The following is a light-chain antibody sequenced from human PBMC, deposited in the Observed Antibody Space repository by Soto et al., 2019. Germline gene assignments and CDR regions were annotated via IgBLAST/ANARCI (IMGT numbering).Light chain of an antibody. J-gene: IGLJ1*01. V-gene: IGLV2-14*01. CDR3: ASYTNINTRACV. CDR1: SHDIGGYDF. CDR2: EVT. Sequence: QSVLTQPASVSGSPGQSITISCTGTSHDIGGYDFVSWYQQYPGRAPRLLISEVTRRPSGVSSRFSGSKSGNTASLTISGLQADDEALYYCASYTNINTRACVFGTGTKVTVL.